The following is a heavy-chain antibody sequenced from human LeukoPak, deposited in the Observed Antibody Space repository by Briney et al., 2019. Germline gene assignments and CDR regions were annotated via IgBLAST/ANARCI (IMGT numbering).Heavy chain of an antibody. D-gene: IGHD6-19*01. J-gene: IGHJ4*02. CDR1: GFTFSTYS. Sequence: GGSLRLSCAASGFTFSTYSMNWVRQAPGKGLEWVSSISSSSSYIYYADSLKGRFTISRDNAKNSLFLQMNSLRAEDTAVYFCARVDSSGWRGVYYFDSWGQGTLVTVSS. CDR2: ISSSSSYI. V-gene: IGHV3-21*01. CDR3: ARVDSSGWRGVYYFDS.